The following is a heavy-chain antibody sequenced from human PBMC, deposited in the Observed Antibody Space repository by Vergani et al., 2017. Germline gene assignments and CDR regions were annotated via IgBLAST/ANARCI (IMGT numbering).Heavy chain of an antibody. CDR3: ARETGIAAAGTGAFDI. Sequence: QVQLVQSGVEVKKPGASVKVSCKASGYTFTGYYMHWVRQAPGQGLEWMGWINPNSGGTNYAQKFQGRVTMTRDTSISTAYMELSRLRSDDTAVYYCARETGIAAAGTGAFDIWGQGTMVTVSS. CDR2: INPNSGGT. D-gene: IGHD6-13*01. CDR1: GYTFTGYY. V-gene: IGHV1-2*02. J-gene: IGHJ3*02.